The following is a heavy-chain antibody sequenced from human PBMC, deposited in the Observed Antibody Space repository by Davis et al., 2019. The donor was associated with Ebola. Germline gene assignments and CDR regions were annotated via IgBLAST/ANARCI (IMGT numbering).Heavy chain of an antibody. CDR2: CYPGAPHV. V-gene: IGHV5-51*01. Sequence: GEALKISWQCSGYDFNGYCIGCGRHVPEKVRGWMGLCYPGAPHVKDNPSFRAKVTMSVDRSISAAYLQWSSLKASDTAMYYCARGGYYDSSGYYYRFDYWGQGTLVTVSS. CDR3: ARGGYYDSSGYYYRFDY. CDR1: GYDFNGYC. J-gene: IGHJ4*02. D-gene: IGHD3-22*01.